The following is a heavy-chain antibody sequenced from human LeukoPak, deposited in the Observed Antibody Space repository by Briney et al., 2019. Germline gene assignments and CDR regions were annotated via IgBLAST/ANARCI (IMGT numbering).Heavy chain of an antibody. Sequence: ASVKVSCKASGYTFTSYDINWVRQATGQGLEWMGWMNPNSGNTGYAQKFQGRVTMTRNTSISTAYMELSSLRSEDTAVYYCARDSRYYYDSSGYLYAFDIWGQGTMVTVSS. V-gene: IGHV1-8*01. CDR3: ARDSRYYYDSSGYLYAFDI. J-gene: IGHJ3*02. CDR1: GYTFTSYD. CDR2: MNPNSGNT. D-gene: IGHD3-22*01.